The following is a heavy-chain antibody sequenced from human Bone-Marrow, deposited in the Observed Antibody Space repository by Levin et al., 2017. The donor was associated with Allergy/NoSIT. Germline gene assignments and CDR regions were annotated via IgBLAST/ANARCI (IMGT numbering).Heavy chain of an antibody. CDR1: GFPFSSYA. CDR2: ISGGGGST. CDR3: ARSHYYDVSGSSYFHYYYAMDV. D-gene: IGHD3-22*01. Sequence: HPGGSLRLSCEASGFPFSSYAMTWVRQAPGKGLDWVSGISGGGGSTYYADSVKGRFTISSDKSRNTLYLQLNSLRVEDTAIYYCARSHYYDVSGSSYFHYYYAMDVWGQGTTVTVSS. J-gene: IGHJ6*02. V-gene: IGHV3-23*01.